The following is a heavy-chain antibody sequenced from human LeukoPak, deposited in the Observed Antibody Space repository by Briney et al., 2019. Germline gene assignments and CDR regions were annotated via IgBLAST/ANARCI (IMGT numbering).Heavy chain of an antibody. D-gene: IGHD3-10*01. V-gene: IGHV4-30-2*01. Sequence: SETLSLTCAVSGGSISSGGYSWSWIQQPPGKGLEWIGYIYHSGSTYYNPSLKSRVTISVDRSKSQFSLKLSSVTAADTAVYYCARGAYYYGSGSYSQEHYFDYWGQGTLVTVSS. CDR2: IYHSGST. J-gene: IGHJ4*02. CDR1: GGSISSGGYS. CDR3: ARGAYYYGSGSYSQEHYFDY.